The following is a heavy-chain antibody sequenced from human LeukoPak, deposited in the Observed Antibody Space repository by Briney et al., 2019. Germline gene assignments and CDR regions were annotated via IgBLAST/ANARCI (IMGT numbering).Heavy chain of an antibody. V-gene: IGHV3-23*01. CDR1: GFIFSTYA. J-gene: IGHJ4*02. CDR3: ARALADGYKFPPFDY. D-gene: IGHD5-24*01. Sequence: GGSLRLSCAASGFIFSTYAMSWVRQAPGKGLEWVSVISGSGGNTYYADSVKGRFTISRDSSKNTLYLQMNSLKAEDTAVYFCARALADGYKFPPFDYWGQGTLVTVSS. CDR2: ISGSGGNT.